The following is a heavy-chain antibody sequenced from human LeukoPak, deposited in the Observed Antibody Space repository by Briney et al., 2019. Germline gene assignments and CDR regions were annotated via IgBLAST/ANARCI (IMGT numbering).Heavy chain of an antibody. J-gene: IGHJ5*02. CDR1: GYTFTSYY. Sequence: ASVKVSCKAPGYTFTSYYMHWVRQAPGQGLEWIGIINPSGGSTSYAQKFQGRVTMTRDTSTSTVYMELSSLRSEDTAVYYCARGFLLGYCSSTSCPRRWFDPWGQGTLVTVSS. D-gene: IGHD2-2*01. CDR3: ARGFLLGYCSSTSCPRRWFDP. V-gene: IGHV1-46*01. CDR2: INPSGGST.